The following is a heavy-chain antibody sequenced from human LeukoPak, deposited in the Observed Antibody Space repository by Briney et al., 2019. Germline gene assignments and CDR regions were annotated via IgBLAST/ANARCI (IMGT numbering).Heavy chain of an antibody. V-gene: IGHV3-23*01. CDR2: ISGGGGSA. D-gene: IGHD2-2*01. Sequence: GGSLRLSCAASEFTFSSYPMSWVRQAPAKGLQWVSAISGGGGSAYYADSVKGRFTISRDNSKGTLYLQMHSLRAEDTAIYYCAARPLMPPRFDYWGQGTLVTVSS. J-gene: IGHJ4*02. CDR3: AARPLMPPRFDY. CDR1: EFTFSSYP.